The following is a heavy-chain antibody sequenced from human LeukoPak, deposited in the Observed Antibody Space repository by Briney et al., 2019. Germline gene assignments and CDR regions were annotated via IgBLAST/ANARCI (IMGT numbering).Heavy chain of an antibody. D-gene: IGHD5-24*01. J-gene: IGHJ4*02. V-gene: IGHV1-2*02. Sequence: ASVKVSCKASGYTFTGYYMHWVRQAPGQGLEWMGWINPNSGGTNYAQKFQGRVTMTRDTSISTAYMELSRLRSDDTAVYYCARSVRDGYNWYFDYWGQGTLVTVSS. CDR3: ARSVRDGYNWYFDY. CDR1: GYTFTGYY. CDR2: INPNSGGT.